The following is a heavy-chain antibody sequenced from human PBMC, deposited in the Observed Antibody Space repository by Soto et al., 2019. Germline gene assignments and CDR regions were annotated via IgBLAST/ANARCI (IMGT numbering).Heavy chain of an antibody. D-gene: IGHD6-19*01. J-gene: IGHJ5*02. CDR2: ISAYNANT. CDR1: GYTFTSYG. CDR3: ARDRGIAVASWFDP. V-gene: IGHV1-18*01. Sequence: ASVKVSCKASGYTFTSYGISWVRPAPGQGLEWMGWISAYNANTNYAQKLQGRVTMTTDTSTSTAYMELRSLRSDDTAVYYCARDRGIAVASWFDPWGQGTLVTVSS.